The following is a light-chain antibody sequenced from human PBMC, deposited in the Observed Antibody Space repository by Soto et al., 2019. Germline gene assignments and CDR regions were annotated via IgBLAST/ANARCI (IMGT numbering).Light chain of an antibody. CDR3: QQYGSSTIT. V-gene: IGKV3-20*01. Sequence: EIVLTQSPGTLSGSAGERATLSCMASQSVSSSYLAWDQQKPCQAPRLLIYGASSRATGIPDRFSGSGSGTDFTLTISRLEPEDFAVYYCQQYGSSTITFGQGTRLEI. CDR2: GAS. CDR1: QSVSSSY. J-gene: IGKJ5*01.